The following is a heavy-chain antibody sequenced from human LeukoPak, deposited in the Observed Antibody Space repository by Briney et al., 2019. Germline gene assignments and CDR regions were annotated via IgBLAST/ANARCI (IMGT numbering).Heavy chain of an antibody. CDR1: GFTFSDYY. J-gene: IGHJ4*02. V-gene: IGHV3-11*06. CDR3: ARSIAVAGDLDS. D-gene: IGHD6-19*01. Sequence: PGGSLRLSCAGPGFTFSDYYMNWVRQAPGKGLEWVSYISSLSSESNYADSVKGRFTISRDNAKSSLYLQMNSLRAEDTAVYYCARSIAVAGDLDSWGQGTLVTVSS. CDR2: ISSLSSES.